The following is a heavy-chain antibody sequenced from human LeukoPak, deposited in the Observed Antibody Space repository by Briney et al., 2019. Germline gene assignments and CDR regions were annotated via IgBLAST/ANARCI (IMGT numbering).Heavy chain of an antibody. CDR3: ARGLGEYSYGYYYYYYGMDV. J-gene: IGHJ6*02. V-gene: IGHV4-34*01. Sequence: SETLSLTCTVSGGSISSYYWSWIRQPPGKGLEWIGEINHSGSTNYNPSLKSRVTISVDTSKNQFSLKLSSVTAADTAVYYCARGLGEYSYGYYYYYYGMDVWGQGTTVTVSS. D-gene: IGHD5-18*01. CDR2: INHSGST. CDR1: GGSISSYY.